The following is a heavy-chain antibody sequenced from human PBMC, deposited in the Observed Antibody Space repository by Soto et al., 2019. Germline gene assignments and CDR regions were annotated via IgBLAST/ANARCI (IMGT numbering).Heavy chain of an antibody. J-gene: IGHJ4*02. Sequence: QVQLIQSGAEVKKPGASVKVACKPSGYTFPSYGITWVRQAPGQGLEWVGWIDVDRGTTNYAQKFHGRVTMTADTPTTTVYIELSSLKSDDTAVYYCGRGDYGDYWCQGTLVIVSS. CDR3: GRGDYGDY. CDR2: IDVDRGTT. V-gene: IGHV1-18*01. CDR1: GYTFPSYG.